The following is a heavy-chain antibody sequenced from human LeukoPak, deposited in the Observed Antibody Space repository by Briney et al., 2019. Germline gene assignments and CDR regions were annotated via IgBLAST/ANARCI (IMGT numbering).Heavy chain of an antibody. CDR3: ASWGQQLVYFDY. Sequence: GGSLRLSCAASGFTFDDYGMSWVRQAPGKGLEWVSGINWNGGSTGYADSVKGRFTISRDNAKNSLYLQMNSLRAEDTALYYCASWGQQLVYFDYWGQGTLVTVSS. V-gene: IGHV3-20*04. D-gene: IGHD6-13*01. CDR1: GFTFDDYG. CDR2: INWNGGST. J-gene: IGHJ4*02.